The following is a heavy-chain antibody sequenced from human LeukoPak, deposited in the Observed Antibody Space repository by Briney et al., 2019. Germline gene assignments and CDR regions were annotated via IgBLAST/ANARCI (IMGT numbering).Heavy chain of an antibody. Sequence: SETLSLTCAVSVASISNYYWSWIRQAPGKGLEWIGYISTSGSTNYNPSLKSRVSISLDTSKNRFSLNLNFVTAADTAVYYCASHRSGYRYTFDYWGQGALVTVSS. V-gene: IGHV4-4*09. J-gene: IGHJ4*02. D-gene: IGHD3-22*01. CDR2: ISTSGST. CDR1: VASISNYY. CDR3: ASHRSGYRYTFDY.